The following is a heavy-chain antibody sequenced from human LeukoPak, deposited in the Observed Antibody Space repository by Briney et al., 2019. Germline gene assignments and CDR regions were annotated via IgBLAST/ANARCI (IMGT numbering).Heavy chain of an antibody. CDR1: GFTFSSYG. CDR3: AKDGLHHSNGPGWGMDV. D-gene: IGHD3-22*01. CDR2: ISYDGSNK. J-gene: IGHJ6*02. V-gene: IGHV3-30*18. Sequence: GGSLRLSCAASGFTFSSYGMHWVRQAPGKGLEWVAVISYDGSNKYYADSVKGRFTISRDNSKNTLYLQMNSLRAEDTAVYYCAKDGLHHSNGPGWGMDVWGHGTTVPSP.